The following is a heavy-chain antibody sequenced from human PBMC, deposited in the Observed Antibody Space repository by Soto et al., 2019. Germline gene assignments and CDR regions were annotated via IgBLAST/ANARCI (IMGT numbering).Heavy chain of an antibody. V-gene: IGHV4-59*01. CDR2: IYYSGST. J-gene: IGHJ4*02. CDR3: ASAPGLERPPDY. CDR1: GGSISSYY. D-gene: IGHD1-1*01. Sequence: PSETLSLTYTVSGGSISSYYWSWIRQPPGKGLEWIGYIYYSGSTNYNPSLKSRVTISVDTSKNQFSLKLSSVTAADTAVYYCASAPGLERPPDYWGQGTLVTVSS.